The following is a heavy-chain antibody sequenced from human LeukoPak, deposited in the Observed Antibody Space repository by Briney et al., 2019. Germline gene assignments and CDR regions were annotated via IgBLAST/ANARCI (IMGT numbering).Heavy chain of an antibody. CDR3: AIGSYWMDYYFDY. CDR1: GGSFSGYY. Sequence: SETLSLTXAVYGGSFSGYYWSWIRQPPGKGLEWIGEINHSGSTNYNPSLKSRVTISVDTSKNQFSLKLSSVTAADTAVYYCAIGSYWMDYYFDYWGQGTLVTVSS. V-gene: IGHV4-34*01. J-gene: IGHJ4*02. D-gene: IGHD1-26*01. CDR2: INHSGST.